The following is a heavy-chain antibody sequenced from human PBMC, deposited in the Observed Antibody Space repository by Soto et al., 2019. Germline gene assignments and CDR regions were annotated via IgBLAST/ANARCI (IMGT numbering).Heavy chain of an antibody. Sequence: QLQLQESGPGLVKPSETLSLTCTVSGGSISSSSYYWGWIRQPPGKGLEWIGSIYYSGSTYYNPSLKSRVTISVDTSKNQFSLKLSSVTAADTAVYYCARHKLVPAANGVWFDPWGQGTLVTVSS. J-gene: IGHJ5*02. V-gene: IGHV4-39*01. CDR3: ARHKLVPAANGVWFDP. D-gene: IGHD2-2*01. CDR2: IYYSGST. CDR1: GGSISSSSYY.